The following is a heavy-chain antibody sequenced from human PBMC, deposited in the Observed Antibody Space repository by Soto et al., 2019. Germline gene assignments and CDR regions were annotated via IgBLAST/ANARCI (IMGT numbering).Heavy chain of an antibody. CDR2: IYYSGST. CDR3: VGTTDSSGYYPLHFDY. J-gene: IGHJ4*02. CDR1: GGSISSSSYY. D-gene: IGHD3-22*01. Sequence: SETLSLTCTVSGGSISSSSYYWGWIRQPPGKGLEWIGSIYYSGSTYYNPSLKSQVTISVDTSKNQFSLKLSSVTAADTAVYYCVGTTDSSGYYPLHFDYWGQGTLVTVSS. V-gene: IGHV4-39*01.